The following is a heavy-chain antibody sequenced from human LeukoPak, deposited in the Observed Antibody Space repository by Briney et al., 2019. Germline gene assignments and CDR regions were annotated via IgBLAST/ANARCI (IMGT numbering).Heavy chain of an antibody. CDR3: ARTYCSSTSCANWFDP. D-gene: IGHD2-2*01. J-gene: IGHJ5*02. CDR1: GYTFTDYY. V-gene: IGHV1-2*02. Sequence: VASVKVSCKASGYTFTDYYIHWVRQAPGQGLEWMGWINPNSGGTNYAQKFQGRVTMTRDTSISTAYMELSRLRSDDTAVYYCARTYCSSTSCANWFDPWGQGTLVTVSS. CDR2: INPNSGGT.